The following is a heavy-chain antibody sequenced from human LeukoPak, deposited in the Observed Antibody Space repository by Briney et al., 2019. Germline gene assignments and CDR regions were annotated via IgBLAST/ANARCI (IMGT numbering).Heavy chain of an antibody. CDR2: ISYDGSNK. CDR1: GFTFSSYA. Sequence: GRSLRLSCAASGFTFSSYAMHWVRQAPGKGLEWVAVISYDGSNKYYADSVKGRFTISRDNSKNTLYLQMNSLRAEDTAVYYCARSRVGERRGPAGFLVSGFDWVLDYWGQGTLVTVSS. J-gene: IGHJ4*02. D-gene: IGHD1-1*01. V-gene: IGHV3-30-3*01. CDR3: ARSRVGERRGPAGFLVSGFDWVLDY.